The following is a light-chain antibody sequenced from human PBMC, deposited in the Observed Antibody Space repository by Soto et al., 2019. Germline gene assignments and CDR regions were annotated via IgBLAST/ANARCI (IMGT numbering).Light chain of an antibody. CDR1: QSISSY. V-gene: IGKV1-39*01. Sequence: DLQMTQSPSSLYASVGDRVTITCRASQSISSYLNWYQQKPGKAPKLLIYAASSLQSGVPSRFSGSGSGTDFTLTISSLQPEDFATYYCQQSYSTPQTFGPGTKVDIK. J-gene: IGKJ3*01. CDR3: QQSYSTPQT. CDR2: AAS.